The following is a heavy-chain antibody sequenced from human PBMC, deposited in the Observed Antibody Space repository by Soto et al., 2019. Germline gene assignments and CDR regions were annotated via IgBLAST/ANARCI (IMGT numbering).Heavy chain of an antibody. CDR2: IITIFGTS. CDR3: VRGKMRGGATILVYKWFDP. Sequence: QGQLVQSGAEEKKPGSSVNVACKASGGTFNKHAINWVRQAPGQELEWQGGIITIFGTSNYAQKFQGRVKITADGSTRTAYMELSSLRSEDTGVYYGVRGKMRGGATILVYKWFDPLGQGTLVTVYS. J-gene: IGHJ5*02. D-gene: IGHD5-12*01. V-gene: IGHV1-69*01. CDR1: GGTFNKHA.